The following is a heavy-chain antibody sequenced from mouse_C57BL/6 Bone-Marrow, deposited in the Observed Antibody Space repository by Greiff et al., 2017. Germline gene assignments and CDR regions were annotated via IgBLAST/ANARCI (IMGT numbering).Heavy chain of an antibody. CDR2: INPSTGGT. CDR3: ARSSGSSFYWYFDV. J-gene: IGHJ1*03. Sequence: VQLQQSGPELVKPGASVKISCKASGYSFTGYYMNWVKQSPEKSLEWIGEINPSTGGTTYNQKFKAKATLTVYKSSSTAYMQLKSLTSEDSAVYYCARSSGSSFYWYFDVWGTGTTVTVSS. CDR1: GYSFTGYY. D-gene: IGHD1-1*01. V-gene: IGHV1-42*01.